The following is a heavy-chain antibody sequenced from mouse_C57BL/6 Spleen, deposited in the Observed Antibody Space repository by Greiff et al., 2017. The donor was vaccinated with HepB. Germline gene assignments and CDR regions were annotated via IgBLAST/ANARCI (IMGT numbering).Heavy chain of an antibody. J-gene: IGHJ2*01. Sequence: QVQLQQSGAELVRPGTSMKVSCKASGYAFTNYLIEWVKQRPGQGLEWIGVINPGSGGTNYNEKFKGKATLTADKSSSTAYMQLSSLTSEDSAVYFCARRTDYSLDYWGQGTTLTVSS. CDR1: GYAFTNYL. V-gene: IGHV1-54*01. CDR2: INPGSGGT. D-gene: IGHD2-12*01. CDR3: ARRTDYSLDY.